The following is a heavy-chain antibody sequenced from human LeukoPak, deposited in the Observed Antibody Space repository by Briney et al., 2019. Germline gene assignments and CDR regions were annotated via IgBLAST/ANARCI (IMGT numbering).Heavy chain of an antibody. CDR3: AASDLGFLKLTGGLFDY. Sequence: PSQTLSLTCTVSGGSISSGGYYWSWIRQPPGKGLEWIGYIYHSGSTHYNPSLKSRVTISVDTSKNQFSLKLSSVTAADTAVYYCAASDLGFLKLTGGLFDYWGQGTLVTVSS. J-gene: IGHJ4*02. D-gene: IGHD7-27*01. V-gene: IGHV4-30-2*02. CDR1: GGSISSGGYY. CDR2: IYHSGST.